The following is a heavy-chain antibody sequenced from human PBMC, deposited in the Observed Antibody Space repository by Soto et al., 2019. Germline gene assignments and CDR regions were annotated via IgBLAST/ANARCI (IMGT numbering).Heavy chain of an antibody. CDR2: ISGSDGKT. CDR3: ARWSYLDY. Sequence: GGSLRLSCAASGFSFGSYALSWVRQAPGKGLEWVSTISGSDGKTFYADSVKGRFSISRDTSQSTLYLQMNSLRADDTAIYYCARWSYLDYWGQGTRVTVSS. V-gene: IGHV3-23*01. CDR1: GFSFGSYA. J-gene: IGHJ4*02. D-gene: IGHD3-3*01.